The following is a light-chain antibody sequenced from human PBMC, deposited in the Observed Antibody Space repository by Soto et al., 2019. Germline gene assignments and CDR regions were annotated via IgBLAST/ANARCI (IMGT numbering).Light chain of an antibody. CDR2: EAS. Sequence: DIQMTQSPSTLSASVGDRVTITCRASQSISDWLAWYQQKPGKAPKVLIYEASSLESGVPSRFSGSGFGTEFSLTISSLQPDDFATYYCQQANSFPLTFGGGTKVDIK. V-gene: IGKV1-5*01. J-gene: IGKJ4*01. CDR3: QQANSFPLT. CDR1: QSISDW.